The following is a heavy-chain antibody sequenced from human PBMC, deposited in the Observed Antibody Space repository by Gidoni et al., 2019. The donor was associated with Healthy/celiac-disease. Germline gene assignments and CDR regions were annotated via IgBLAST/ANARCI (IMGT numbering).Heavy chain of an antibody. J-gene: IGHJ6*02. Sequence: EVQLVESGGGLVQPGGSLRLSCAASGFTFSSSSLNWVRQAPGKGMAWVSYIRSSSSTIDYADSVKGRFTISRDNAKNSLYLQMNSLRDEDTAVYYCARGDFRDQWLVFVVYFGMDVWGQGTTVTVSS. CDR3: ARGDFRDQWLVFVVYFGMDV. V-gene: IGHV3-48*02. D-gene: IGHD6-19*01. CDR1: GFTFSSSS. CDR2: IRSSSSTI.